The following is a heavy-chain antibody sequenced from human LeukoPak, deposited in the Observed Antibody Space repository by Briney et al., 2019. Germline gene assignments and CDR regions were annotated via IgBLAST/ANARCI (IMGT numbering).Heavy chain of an antibody. D-gene: IGHD6-19*01. CDR1: GGSISIYY. V-gene: IGHV4-4*07. Sequence: SETLSLTCSVSGGSISIYYWSWIRQPAGKGLEWIGRIYTSGSTNYNPSLKSRVTISVDTSKNQFSLKLSSVTAADTAVYYCARSSSGWYEGWFDPWGQGTLVTVSS. CDR3: ARSSSGWYEGWFDP. J-gene: IGHJ5*02. CDR2: IYTSGST.